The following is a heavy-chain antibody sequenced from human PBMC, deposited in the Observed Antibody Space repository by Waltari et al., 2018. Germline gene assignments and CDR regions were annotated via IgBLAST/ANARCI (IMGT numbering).Heavy chain of an antibody. V-gene: IGHV3-7*01. CDR2: IKQDGSEK. Sequence: EVQLVESGGGLVQPGGSLRLSCAASGFTFSSYWMSWVRQAPGEGLEWVANIKQDGSEKYYVDSVKGRFTISRDNAKNSLYLQMNSLRAEDTAVYYCARENRDYNYIWGSYRFDYWGQGTLVTVSS. CDR3: ARENRDYNYIWGSYRFDY. J-gene: IGHJ4*02. CDR1: GFTFSSYW. D-gene: IGHD3-16*02.